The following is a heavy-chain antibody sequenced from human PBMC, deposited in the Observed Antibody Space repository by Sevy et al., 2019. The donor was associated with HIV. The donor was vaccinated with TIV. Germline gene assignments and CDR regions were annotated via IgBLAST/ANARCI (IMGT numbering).Heavy chain of an antibody. CDR2: IKSDGSGK. Sequence: GGSLRLSCAASGFTFSAYWWNWVRQAPGKGLEWVANIKSDGSGKHYVGSVEGLFTISIDNAKNSLYLQMNSLRVEDTAVYYCAQETVGRFVSWGQGTLVTVSS. V-gene: IGHV3-7*01. J-gene: IGHJ4*02. D-gene: IGHD3-16*01. CDR3: AQETVGRFVS. CDR1: GFTFSAYW.